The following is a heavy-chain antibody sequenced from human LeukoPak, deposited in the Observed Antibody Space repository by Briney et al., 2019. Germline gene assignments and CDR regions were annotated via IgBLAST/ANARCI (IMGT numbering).Heavy chain of an antibody. Sequence: PGGSLRLSCVASGFTFSKYSMAWVRQAPGEGLEWVSYITTSSSYIYYADSMQGRFTISRDNAKNSLYLQINNLRAEDTAVYFCARRDYYFYSMDVWGKGTTVTVSS. CDR1: GFTFSKYS. J-gene: IGHJ6*03. V-gene: IGHV3-21*01. CDR3: ARRDYYFYSMDV. CDR2: ITTSSSYI.